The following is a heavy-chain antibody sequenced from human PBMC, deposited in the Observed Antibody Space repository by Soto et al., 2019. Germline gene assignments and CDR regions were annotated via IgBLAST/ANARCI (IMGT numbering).Heavy chain of an antibody. CDR1: GFTFLTHA. CDR2: ISNDGSNK. CDR3: ARDFFDCTNAVCAQKFFTAMDV. Sequence: QVQLVESGGGVVQPGGSLRLSCTASGFTFLTHAMHWVRQAPGKGLEWVSVISNDGSNKYYAESVKGRFTVSRDNSKNTVFLHLNSLRTDDTALCYCARDFFDCTNAVCAQKFFTAMDVWGQGTTVIV. V-gene: IGHV3-30-3*01. J-gene: IGHJ6*02. D-gene: IGHD2-8*01.